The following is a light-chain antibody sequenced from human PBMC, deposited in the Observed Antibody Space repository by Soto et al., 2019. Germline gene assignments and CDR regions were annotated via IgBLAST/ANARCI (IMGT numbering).Light chain of an antibody. Sequence: DIQMTQSPSSLSASVGDRVPITCRASQSIGRFLAWYQHQPGKAPKLLIYDASTLESGVPSRFSGTGSGTEFTFSITSLQPEDFGTYYCQQCYMGWTFGQGTKVDIK. J-gene: IGKJ1*01. V-gene: IGKV1-5*01. CDR1: QSIGRF. CDR2: DAS. CDR3: QQCYMGWT.